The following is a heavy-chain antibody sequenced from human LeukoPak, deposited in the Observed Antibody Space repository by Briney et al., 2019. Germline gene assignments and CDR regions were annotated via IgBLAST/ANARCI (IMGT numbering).Heavy chain of an antibody. J-gene: IGHJ4*02. CDR3: SNGKVVYYFDC. Sequence: GGSLRLSCAASGFSFSSYAMSWVRQAPGKGLEWVSTITGSGAGTYYADSVKGRFTISRDNSKNTLYLQMTSLRAEDTAVYYCSNGKVVYYFDCWGQGTLVTVSS. V-gene: IGHV3-23*01. D-gene: IGHD2-15*01. CDR1: GFSFSSYA. CDR2: ITGSGAGT.